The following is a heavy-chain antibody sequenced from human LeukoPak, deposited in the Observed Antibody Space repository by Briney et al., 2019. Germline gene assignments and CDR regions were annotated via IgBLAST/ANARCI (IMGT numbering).Heavy chain of an antibody. CDR2: IYSGGST. J-gene: IGHJ4*02. CDR3: ARGANDHDY. V-gene: IGHV3-53*01. Sequence: GGSLRLSCAASGFTFSSNHISWVRQAPGKGLEWVSVIYSGGSTYYADSVKGRLTISRDNSKNTLYLQMNSLRAEDTAVYYCARGANDHDYWGQGTLVTVSS. CDR1: GFTFSSNH.